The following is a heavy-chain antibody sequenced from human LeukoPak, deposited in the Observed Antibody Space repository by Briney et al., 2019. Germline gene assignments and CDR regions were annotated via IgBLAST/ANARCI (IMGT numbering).Heavy chain of an antibody. D-gene: IGHD3-10*01. CDR3: GGGGLEYGSTYYFDY. CDR1: GFTFTSYG. CDR2: ISSDGNNK. J-gene: IGHJ4*02. Sequence: GGSLRLSCAASGFTFTSYGMHWVRQAPGKGLEWVALISSDGNNKYYADSVKGRFSISRDNSKNTLYLQMNGLRVEDTAVYYCGGGGLEYGSTYYFDYWGQGTLVTVSS. V-gene: IGHV3-30*03.